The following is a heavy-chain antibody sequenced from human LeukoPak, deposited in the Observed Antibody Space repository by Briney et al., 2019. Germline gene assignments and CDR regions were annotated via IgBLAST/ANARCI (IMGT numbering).Heavy chain of an antibody. V-gene: IGHV3-74*01. CDR2: IKSDGSTT. J-gene: IGHJ4*02. CDR3: VRGLGDY. CDR1: GFTFSNDR. Sequence: GGSLRLSCAAPGFTFSNDRMHWVRQAPGKGLVWVSHIKSDGSTTDYADSVKGRFTISRDNAKNTLYLEMNSLRADDTAMYYCVRGLGDYWGQGALVTVSS. D-gene: IGHD3-16*01.